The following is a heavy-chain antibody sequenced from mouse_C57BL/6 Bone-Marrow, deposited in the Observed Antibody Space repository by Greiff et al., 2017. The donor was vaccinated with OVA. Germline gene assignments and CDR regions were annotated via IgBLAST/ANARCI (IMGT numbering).Heavy chain of an antibody. D-gene: IGHD1-1*01. V-gene: IGHV1-55*01. Sequence: QVQLQQSGAELVKPGASVKMSCKASGYTFTSYWITWVKQRPGQGLEWIGDIYPGSGSTNYNEKFKSKATLTVDTSSSTAYMQLSSLTSEDSAVYYGARSNYGSSYWYFDVWGTGTTVTVSS. CDR2: IYPGSGST. CDR1: GYTFTSYW. CDR3: ARSNYGSSYWYFDV. J-gene: IGHJ1*03.